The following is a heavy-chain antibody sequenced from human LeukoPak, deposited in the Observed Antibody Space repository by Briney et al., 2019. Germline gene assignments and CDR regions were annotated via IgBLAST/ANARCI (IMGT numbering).Heavy chain of an antibody. CDR3: ARGVEPLAANTLAY. J-gene: IGHJ4*02. V-gene: IGHV3-30*02. CDR1: GFTFSSYG. Sequence: GGSLRLSCAASGFTFSSYGMHWVRQAPGKGLEWVAFIRYDGSNKYNADSVKGRFTISRDNSKNTLYLEMNSLSPDDTAVYYCARGVEPLAANTLAYWGQGTLVTVSS. D-gene: IGHD1-14*01. CDR2: IRYDGSNK.